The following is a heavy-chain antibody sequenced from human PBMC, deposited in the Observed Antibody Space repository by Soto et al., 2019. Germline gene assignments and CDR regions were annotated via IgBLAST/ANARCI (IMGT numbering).Heavy chain of an antibody. Sequence: QVQLVESGGGVVQPGRSLRLSCAASGFTFSSYGMHWVRQAPGKGREWVAVIWYDGSNKYYADSVKGRFTISRDNSKNKLYLQMNSLRAEDTAVYYCARGDDFWSGPHDYWGQGTLVTVSS. CDR2: IWYDGSNK. J-gene: IGHJ4*02. V-gene: IGHV3-33*01. CDR3: ARGDDFWSGPHDY. CDR1: GFTFSSYG. D-gene: IGHD3-3*01.